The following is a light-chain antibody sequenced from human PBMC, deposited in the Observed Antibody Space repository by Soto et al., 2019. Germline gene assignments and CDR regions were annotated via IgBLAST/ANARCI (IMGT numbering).Light chain of an antibody. CDR1: SSNIGNNY. Sequence: QSVLTQPPSVSAAPGQKVTISCSGSSSNIGNNYVYWYQQLPGTAPKLLIYENNKRPSGIPDRFSGSKSGKSATLGITGLQAGDEADYYCGTWDSSLSAAGVFGGGTKLTVL. CDR3: GTWDSSLSAAGV. CDR2: ENN. J-gene: IGLJ3*02. V-gene: IGLV1-51*02.